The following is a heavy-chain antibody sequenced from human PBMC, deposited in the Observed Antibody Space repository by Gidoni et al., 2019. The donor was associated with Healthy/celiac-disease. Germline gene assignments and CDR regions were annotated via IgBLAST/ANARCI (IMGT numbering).Heavy chain of an antibody. CDR2: ISSSSSYI. CDR1: GFTFSSYI. V-gene: IGHV3-21*01. J-gene: IGHJ4*02. Sequence: EVQLVESGGGLVKPGGSLRLSCAAAGFTFSSYIMNWVRQAPGKGLEWVSSISSSSSYIYYADSVKGRFTISRDNAKNSLYLQMNSLRAEDTAVYYCARLYCGGDCYWAPFYWGQGTLVTVSS. CDR3: ARLYCGGDCYWAPFY. D-gene: IGHD2-21*01.